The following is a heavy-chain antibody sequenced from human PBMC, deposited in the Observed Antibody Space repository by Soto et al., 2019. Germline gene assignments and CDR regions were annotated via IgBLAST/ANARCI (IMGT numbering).Heavy chain of an antibody. Sequence: QTWWSLRLSCSASVFTCSIAWMSWFRQAPGKGLEWVGRIKSKANGETTDYAAPVKGRFTISRDDSRNTLYLQMNTLKTDDTAVYYCTKDDPINTSWGQGALVTVSS. CDR3: TKDDPINTS. J-gene: IGHJ5*02. V-gene: IGHV3-15*03. CDR2: IKSKANGETT. CDR1: VFTCSIAW. D-gene: IGHD3-16*01.